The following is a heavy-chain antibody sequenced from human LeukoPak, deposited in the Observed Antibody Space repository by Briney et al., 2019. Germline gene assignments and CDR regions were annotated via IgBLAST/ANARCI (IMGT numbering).Heavy chain of an antibody. CDR2: IYYSGST. Sequence: SETLSLTCIVSSGSISSSNYYWGWIRQPPGKGLEWIGSIYYSGSTYYNPSLKSRVTISVDTSKNQFSLKLRSVTAADTAVYYCARTTEGYCRGRSCYSYYYYMDVWGKGTTVTVSS. D-gene: IGHD2-15*01. CDR3: ARTTEGYCRGRSCYSYYYYMDV. CDR1: SGSISSSNYY. V-gene: IGHV4-39*07. J-gene: IGHJ6*03.